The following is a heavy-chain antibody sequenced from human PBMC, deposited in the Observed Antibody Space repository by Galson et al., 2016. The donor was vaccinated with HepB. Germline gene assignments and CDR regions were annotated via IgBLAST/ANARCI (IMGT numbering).Heavy chain of an antibody. CDR1: GFTVSTHY. J-gene: IGHJ4*02. CDR3: ARVARYDDSTGYYFAIDF. Sequence: SLRLSCAASGFTVSTHYMSWIRQAPGKGLEWVSVTLSGDTAYYTDSVKGRFTISRDTSKNTLHLQMNSLRAEDTAVYYCARVARYDDSTGYYFAIDFWGQGTLVTVSS. D-gene: IGHD3-22*01. CDR2: TLSGDTA. V-gene: IGHV3-53*01.